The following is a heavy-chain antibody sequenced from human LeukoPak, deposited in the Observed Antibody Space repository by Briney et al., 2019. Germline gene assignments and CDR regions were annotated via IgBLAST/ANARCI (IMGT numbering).Heavy chain of an antibody. CDR1: GYTLTELS. V-gene: IGHV1-2*04. CDR2: INPNSGGT. CDR3: ARDGVVSSADYYGMDV. J-gene: IGHJ6*02. D-gene: IGHD6-6*01. Sequence: ASVKVSCKVSGYTLTELSMHWVRQAPGQGLEWMGWINPNSGGTNYAQKFQGWVTMTRDTSISTAYMELSRLRSDDTAVYYCARDGVVSSADYYGMDVWGQGTTVTVSS.